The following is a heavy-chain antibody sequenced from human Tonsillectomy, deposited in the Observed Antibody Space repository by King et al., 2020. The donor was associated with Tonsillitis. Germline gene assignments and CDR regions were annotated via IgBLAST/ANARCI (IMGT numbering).Heavy chain of an antibody. V-gene: IGHV1-18*01. CDR1: GYSFTKYG. CDR3: ARDKVDGEFDY. D-gene: IGHD5-24*01. CDR2: VSTYIGNA. J-gene: IGHJ4*02. Sequence: VQLVESGAEVKKPGASVKVSCKTSGYSFTKYGLSWVRQAPGQGLEWVGWVSTYIGNANYARKFRDRDTMTTDTPTTTAYMELMSLRSDDTAVYDCARDKVDGEFDYWGQGTLVTVSS.